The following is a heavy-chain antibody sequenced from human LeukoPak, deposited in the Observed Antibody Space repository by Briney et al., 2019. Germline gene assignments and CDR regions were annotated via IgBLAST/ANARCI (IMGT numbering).Heavy chain of an antibody. CDR2: VRSSGSRT. CDR1: GFTFSTYA. V-gene: IGHV3-23*01. CDR3: AKEGGLYDSGGYYDY. D-gene: IGHD3-3*01. Sequence: SGGSLRLSCAASGFTFSTYAMGWVRQAPGKGPEWVSTVRSSGSRTVYADSVKGRFTISRDTSKSTLYLQMNSLRADDTAVYYCAKEGGLYDSGGYYDYWGQGTLVTVSS. J-gene: IGHJ4*02.